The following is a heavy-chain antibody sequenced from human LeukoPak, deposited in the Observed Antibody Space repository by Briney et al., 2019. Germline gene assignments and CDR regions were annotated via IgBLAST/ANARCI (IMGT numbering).Heavy chain of an antibody. D-gene: IGHD2-15*01. V-gene: IGHV4-59*01. CDR3: ARGLAVTDY. J-gene: IGHJ4*02. Sequence: SETLPLTCTVSGGSISSYYWSWIRQPPGKGLEWIGYIYYSGSTNYNPSLKSRVTISVDTSKNQFSLKLSSVTAADTAVYYCARGLAVTDYWGQGTLVTVSS. CDR2: IYYSGST. CDR1: GGSISSYY.